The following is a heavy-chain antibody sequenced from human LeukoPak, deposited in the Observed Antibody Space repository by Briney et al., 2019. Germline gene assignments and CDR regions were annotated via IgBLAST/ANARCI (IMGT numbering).Heavy chain of an antibody. D-gene: IGHD6-19*01. V-gene: IGHV3-21*01. CDR3: ARDDIGASSGWFRPIDY. CDR1: GFTFSSYS. CDR2: ISSSSSYI. J-gene: IGHJ4*02. Sequence: GGSLRLSCAASGFTFSSYSMNWVRQAPGKGLEWVSSISSSSSYIYYADSVKGRLTISRDNAKNSLYLQMNSLRAEDTAVYYCARDDIGASSGWFRPIDYWGQGTLVTVSS.